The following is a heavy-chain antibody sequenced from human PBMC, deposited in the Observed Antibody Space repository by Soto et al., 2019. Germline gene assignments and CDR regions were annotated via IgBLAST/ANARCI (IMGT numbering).Heavy chain of an antibody. Sequence: GASLKISCKGSGYSFAGYWRTWVRPKQGKGLEWMGRIDPSDSQTYYSPSFRGHVTISVTKSITTVFLQWSSLRASDTAMYYCARQIYDSDTGPNFQYSFDSWGQGTPVTVSS. J-gene: IGHJ4*02. CDR1: GYSFAGYW. D-gene: IGHD3-22*01. CDR3: ARQIYDSDTGPNFQYSFDS. V-gene: IGHV5-10-1*01. CDR2: IDPSDSQT.